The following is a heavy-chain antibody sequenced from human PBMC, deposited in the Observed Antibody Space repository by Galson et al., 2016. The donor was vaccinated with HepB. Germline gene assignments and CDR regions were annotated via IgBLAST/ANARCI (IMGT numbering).Heavy chain of an antibody. V-gene: IGHV4-59*01. Sequence: SETLSLTCNVSGGSINSYYWGWIRRPPGKGLEWIAYIHYTGSSNHNPSLNRGVTISIDKSMSQFSLAVTSVTAAVTAVYYCATIRERRRFDFWGQGILVTVSS. CDR2: IHYTGSS. D-gene: IGHD1-1*01. J-gene: IGHJ4*02. CDR3: ATIRERRRFDF. CDR1: GGSINSYY.